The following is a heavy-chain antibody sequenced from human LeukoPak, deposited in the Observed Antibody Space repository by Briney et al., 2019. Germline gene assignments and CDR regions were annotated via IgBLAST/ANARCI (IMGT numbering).Heavy chain of an antibody. V-gene: IGHV4-59*08. CDR3: ANGGLGSGYRLDY. D-gene: IGHD5-18*01. J-gene: IGHJ4*02. Sequence: PSETLSLTCTVSGGSISSYYWSWIRQPPGKGLEWIGYIYYSGSTNYNPSLKSRVTISVDTSKNQFSLKLSSVTAADTAVYYCANGGLGSGYRLDYWGQGTLVTVSS. CDR1: GGSISSYY. CDR2: IYYSGST.